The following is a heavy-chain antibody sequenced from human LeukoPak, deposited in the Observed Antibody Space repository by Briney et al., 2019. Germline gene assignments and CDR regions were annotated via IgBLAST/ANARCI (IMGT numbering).Heavy chain of an antibody. CDR2: ISAYNGNT. CDR3: ARVLYDFWSGYHTYYFDY. CDR1: GYTFTSYG. D-gene: IGHD3-3*01. J-gene: IGHJ4*02. Sequence: ASVKVSCKASGYTFTSYGISWVRQAPGQGLEWMGWISAYNGNTNYAQKLQGRVTMTTDTSTSTAYMELRSLRSDDTAVYYCARVLYDFWSGYHTYYFDYWGQGTLVTVSS. V-gene: IGHV1-18*01.